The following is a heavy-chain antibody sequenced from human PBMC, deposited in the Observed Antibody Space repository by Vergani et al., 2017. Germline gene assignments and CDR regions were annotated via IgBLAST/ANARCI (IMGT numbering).Heavy chain of an antibody. D-gene: IGHD2-15*01. Sequence: QVQLVESGGGVVQPGRSLRLSCAASGFTFSTYDMHWVRQAPGKGLEWVAVISYDGSYKYYADSVKDRFTISRDNSKNTLYLQMNSLRAEDTAVYYCAKVPGGTKAYFDYWGQGTLVTVSS. CDR3: AKVPGGTKAYFDY. J-gene: IGHJ4*02. CDR1: GFTFSTYD. CDR2: ISYDGSYK. V-gene: IGHV3-30*18.